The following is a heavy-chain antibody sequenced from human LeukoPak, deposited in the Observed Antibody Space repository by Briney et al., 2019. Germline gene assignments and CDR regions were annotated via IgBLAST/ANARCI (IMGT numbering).Heavy chain of an antibody. CDR3: AKKYSYFDS. D-gene: IGHD2/OR15-2a*01. V-gene: IGHV3-30-3*02. Sequence: PGRSLRLSCAASGFTFSDYAMHWVRQAPGKGLEWVAVISYDGTNKYCADSVKGRFTISRDNTKNTLYLQMNSLRADDTAVYYCAKKYSYFDSWGQGTLVTVSS. CDR2: ISYDGTNK. CDR1: GFTFSDYA. J-gene: IGHJ4*02.